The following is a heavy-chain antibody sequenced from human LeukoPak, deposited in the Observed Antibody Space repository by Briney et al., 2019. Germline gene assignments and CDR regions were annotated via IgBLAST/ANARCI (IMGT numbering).Heavy chain of an antibody. D-gene: IGHD6-19*01. CDR3: AKSSPGYSSGWLQH. CDR1: GFTFSDYY. Sequence: PGGSLRLSCAASGFTFSDYYMSWIRQAPGKGLEWVSYISSSGSTIYYADSVKGRFTTSRDNAKKSLYLQMNSLRAEDMALYYCAKSSPGYSSGWLQHWGQGTLVTVSS. CDR2: ISSSGSTI. J-gene: IGHJ1*01. V-gene: IGHV3-11*01.